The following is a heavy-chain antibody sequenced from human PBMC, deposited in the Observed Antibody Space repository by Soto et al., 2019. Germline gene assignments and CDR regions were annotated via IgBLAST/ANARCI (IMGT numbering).Heavy chain of an antibody. J-gene: IGHJ6*02. CDR3: ARAGRGYCSGGSCYSGLHGMDV. CDR2: IYHSGST. CDR1: GGSISSSNW. D-gene: IGHD2-15*01. Sequence: QVQLQESGPGLVKPSGTLSLTCAVSGGSISSSNWWSWVRQPPGKGLEWIGEIYHSGSTNYNPSLKSRVTISVDKSKNQFSLKLSSGSAADTDVYYCARAGRGYCSGGSCYSGLHGMDVWGQGTTVTVSS. V-gene: IGHV4-4*02.